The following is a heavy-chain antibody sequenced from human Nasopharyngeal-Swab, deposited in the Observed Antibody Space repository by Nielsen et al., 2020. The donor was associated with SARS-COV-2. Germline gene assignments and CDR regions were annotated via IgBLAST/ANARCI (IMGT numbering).Heavy chain of an antibody. CDR2: ISSSGSTI. J-gene: IGHJ6*02. Sequence: GGSLRLSCAASGFTFSDYYMSWIRQAPGKGLEWVSYISSSGSTIYYADSVKGRFTISRDNAKNTLYLQMNSLRAEDTAVYYCTRTEDSLAGMEVWGQGTTVTVSS. CDR3: TRTEDSLAGMEV. V-gene: IGHV3-11*04. CDR1: GFTFSDYY. D-gene: IGHD3-22*01.